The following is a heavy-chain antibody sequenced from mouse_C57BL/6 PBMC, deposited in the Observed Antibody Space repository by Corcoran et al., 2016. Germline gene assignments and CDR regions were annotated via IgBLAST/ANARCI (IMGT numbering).Heavy chain of an antibody. CDR3: ASGQFFPPFDY. CDR1: GYTFTTYG. V-gene: IGHV9-3*01. Sequence: QIQLVQSGPELKKPGETVKISCKASGYTFTTYGMSWVKQAPGKGLKWMGWINTYSGVPTYADDFKRRFAFSLETSASTAYLQINNLKNEDTATYFCASGQFFPPFDYWGQGTTLTVSS. J-gene: IGHJ2*01. CDR2: INTYSGVP.